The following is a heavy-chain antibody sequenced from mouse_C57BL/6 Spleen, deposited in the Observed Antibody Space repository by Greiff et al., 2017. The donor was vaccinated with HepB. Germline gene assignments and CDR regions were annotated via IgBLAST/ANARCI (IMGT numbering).Heavy chain of an antibody. CDR2: IDPSDSET. D-gene: IGHD2-4*01. CDR3: ARGGGYDYDVDWFAY. CDR1: GYTFTSYW. J-gene: IGHJ3*01. Sequence: QVQLQQPGAELVRPGSSVKLSCKASGYTFTSYWMHWVKQRPIQGLEWIGNIDPSDSETHYNQKFKDKATLTVDKSSSTAYMQLSSLTSEDSAVYYCARGGGYDYDVDWFAYWGQGTLVTVSA. V-gene: IGHV1-52*01.